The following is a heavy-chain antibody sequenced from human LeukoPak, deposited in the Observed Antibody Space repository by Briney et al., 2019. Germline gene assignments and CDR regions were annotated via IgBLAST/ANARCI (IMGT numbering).Heavy chain of an antibody. Sequence: TGGSLRLSCAASGFIFSDYYMSWIRQAPGKGLEWLSYISSSGSTIYYADSVKGRFTISRDNSKNTLYLQMNSLRAEDTAVYYCAKAADIVVVPAATFDPWGQGTLVTVSS. CDR3: AKAADIVVVPAATFDP. D-gene: IGHD2-2*01. V-gene: IGHV3-11*01. CDR1: GFIFSDYY. CDR2: ISSSGSTI. J-gene: IGHJ5*02.